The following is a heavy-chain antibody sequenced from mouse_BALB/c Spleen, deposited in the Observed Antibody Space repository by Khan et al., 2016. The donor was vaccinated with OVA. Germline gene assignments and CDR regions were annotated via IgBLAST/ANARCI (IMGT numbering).Heavy chain of an antibody. CDR3: ARTARIKY. CDR1: GYSITSGYG. J-gene: IGHJ2*01. CDR2: ISYSGST. Sequence: VQLKESGPGLVKPSQSLSLTCTVTGYSITSGYGWNWIRQFPGNKLEWMAYISYSGSTNYNPSLKSRISITRATSKNPFFLHLNSVPTADPSKYSCARTARIKYWGQGTILTVSS. V-gene: IGHV3-2*02. D-gene: IGHD1-2*01.